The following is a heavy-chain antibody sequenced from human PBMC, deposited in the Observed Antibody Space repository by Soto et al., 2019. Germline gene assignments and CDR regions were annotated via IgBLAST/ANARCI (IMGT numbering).Heavy chain of an antibody. CDR3: ARGPKELLDKKRANDY. D-gene: IGHD1-26*01. CDR2: INHSGST. Sequence: SETLSLTCAVYGGSFSGYYWSWIRQPPGKGLEWIGEINHSGSTNYNPSLKSRVTISVDTSKNQFSLKLSSVTAADTAVYYCARGPKELLDKKRANDYWGQGTLVTVS. V-gene: IGHV4-34*01. J-gene: IGHJ4*02. CDR1: GGSFSGYY.